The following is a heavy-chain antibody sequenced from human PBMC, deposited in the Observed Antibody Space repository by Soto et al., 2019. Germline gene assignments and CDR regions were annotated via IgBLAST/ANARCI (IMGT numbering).Heavy chain of an antibody. Sequence: QVQLQESGPGLVKPSETLSLTCTVSGGSVSSGSYYWSWIRQPPGKGLEWIGYIYYSGTTSYNPSLKSRVTMSLDTSTNQFSLKLSSVTAAYTAVYYCARYVDYWGQGALVTVSS. V-gene: IGHV4-61*01. CDR3: ARYVDY. CDR2: IYYSGTT. J-gene: IGHJ4*02. D-gene: IGHD3-16*01. CDR1: GGSVSSGSYY.